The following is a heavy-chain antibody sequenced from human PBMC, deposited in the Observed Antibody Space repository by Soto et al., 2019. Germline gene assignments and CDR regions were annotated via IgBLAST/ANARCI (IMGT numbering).Heavy chain of an antibody. CDR3: ASLKGEDKYGKNFYYYMDV. V-gene: IGHV1-18*01. D-gene: IGHD3-10*01. J-gene: IGHJ6*03. CDR2: ITPYNGKT. Sequence: ASVKVSCKGSGYTFSSYGINWVRQAPGQGLEWMGWITPYNGKTKYAQNLQGRATMTTDTSTTTAYMELRSLRSDDTAVYYCASLKGEDKYGKNFYYYMDVWGQGTTVTVSS. CDR1: GYTFSSYG.